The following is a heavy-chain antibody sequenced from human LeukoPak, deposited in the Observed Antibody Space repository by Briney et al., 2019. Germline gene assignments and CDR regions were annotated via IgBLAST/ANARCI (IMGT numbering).Heavy chain of an antibody. CDR3: ARDYFDYGDYVGSWAFDI. CDR2: IYYSGSA. Sequence: SETLSLTCTVSGGSISSYYWSWIRQPPGKGLEWIGYIYYSGSANYNPSLKSRVTISVDTSKNQFSLKLSSVTAADTAVYYCARDYFDYGDYVGSWAFDIWGQGTMVTVSS. J-gene: IGHJ3*02. CDR1: GGSISSYY. V-gene: IGHV4-59*01. D-gene: IGHD4-17*01.